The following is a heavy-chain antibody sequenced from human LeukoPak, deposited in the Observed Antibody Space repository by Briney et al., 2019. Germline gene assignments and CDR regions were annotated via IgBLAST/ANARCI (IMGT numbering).Heavy chain of an antibody. D-gene: IGHD3-9*01. CDR3: AGGSGYLITS. CDR2: IKKDGSEK. V-gene: IGHV3-7*02. J-gene: IGHJ5*02. CDR1: GFSFRSYW. Sequence: GGSLRLSCAATGFSFRSYWMNWVRQAPGKGRGWLAIIKKDGSEKHYKGSVEGRFTISRDNAKNSLHLQMNSLSAEDTAVYYCAGGSGYLITSWGQGTLVTVSS.